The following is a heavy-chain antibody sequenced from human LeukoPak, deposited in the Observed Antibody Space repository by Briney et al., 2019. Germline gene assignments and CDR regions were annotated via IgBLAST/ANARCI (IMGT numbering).Heavy chain of an antibody. CDR1: GFTFSSYS. D-gene: IGHD7-27*01. CDR3: VPSGYYFDY. Sequence: GGSLRLSCAASGFTFSSYSMNWVRQAPGRGLEGVSSISSSSSYIYYADSVKVRFTISRDNAKNSLYLQMNSLRAEDTAVHYCVPSGYYFDYWGQGTLVTVSS. CDR2: ISSSSSYI. V-gene: IGHV3-21*01. J-gene: IGHJ4*02.